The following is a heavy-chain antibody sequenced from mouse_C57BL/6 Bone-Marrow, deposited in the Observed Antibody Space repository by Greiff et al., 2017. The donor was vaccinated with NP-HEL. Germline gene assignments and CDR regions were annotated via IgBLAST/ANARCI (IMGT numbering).Heavy chain of an antibody. CDR3: ARFRYIDY. V-gene: IGHV1-64*01. Sequence: VQLQQPGAELVKPGASVTLSCKASGYTFPRYWMHWVKQRPGQGLEWIGMLHPNRGSPNYNAKFKSKATLTVDKSSSTAYMQLSSLTAEDSAVYYCARFRYIDYWGQGTTLTVSS. CDR2: LHPNRGSP. J-gene: IGHJ2*01. CDR1: GYTFPRYW. D-gene: IGHD2-14*01.